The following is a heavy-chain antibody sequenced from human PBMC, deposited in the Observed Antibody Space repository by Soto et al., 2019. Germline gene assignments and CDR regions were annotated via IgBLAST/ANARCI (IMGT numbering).Heavy chain of an antibody. CDR2: ISGSGGST. CDR1: GFTFSSYA. V-gene: IGHV3-23*01. D-gene: IGHD6-13*01. Sequence: PGGSLRLSCAASGFTFSSYAMSWVRQAPGKGLEWVSAISGSGGSTYYADSVKGRFTISRDNSKNTLYLQMNSLRAEDTAVYYCAKDLSEGSSWYNNWFDPWGQGTLVTVSS. CDR3: AKDLSEGSSWYNNWFDP. J-gene: IGHJ5*02.